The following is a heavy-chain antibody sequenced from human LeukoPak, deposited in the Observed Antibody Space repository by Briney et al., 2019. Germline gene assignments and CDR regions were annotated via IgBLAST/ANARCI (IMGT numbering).Heavy chain of an antibody. Sequence: SETLSLTCTVSGGSISNTNYYWAWIRQPPGKGLEWIGSIYHSATTYYNPSLESRASMSVDTSKNQFSLKLSSVTAAGTAAYYCARLCYQQCYFDYWGQGTLVTVSS. CDR2: IYHSATT. V-gene: IGHV4-39*01. CDR1: GGSISNTNYY. CDR3: ARLCYQQCYFDY. D-gene: IGHD2-2*01. J-gene: IGHJ4*02.